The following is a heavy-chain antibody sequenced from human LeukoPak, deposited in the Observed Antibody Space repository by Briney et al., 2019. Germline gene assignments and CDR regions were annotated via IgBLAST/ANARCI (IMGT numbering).Heavy chain of an antibody. CDR2: INHSGST. V-gene: IGHV4-34*01. CDR1: GGSISSYY. CDR3: ARVDPFDY. J-gene: IGHJ4*02. Sequence: SETLSLTCTVSGGSISSYYWSWIRQPPGKGLEWIGEINHSGSTNYNPSLKSRVTISVDTSKNQFSLKLSSVTAADTAVYYCARVDPFDYWGQGTLVTVSS.